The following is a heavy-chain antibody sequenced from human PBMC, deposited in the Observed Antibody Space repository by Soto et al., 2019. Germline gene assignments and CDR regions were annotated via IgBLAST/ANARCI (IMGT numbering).Heavy chain of an antibody. V-gene: IGHV1-18*03. CDR1: GYTFTNYG. CDR2: ISTYNGNT. D-gene: IGHD2-21*02. CDR3: TRVVTGYYYMDV. Sequence: QVQLVQSGAEVKKPGASVRVSCKASGYTFTNYGITWVRQAPGQGLEWMGWISTYNGNTIYAQNLQGRVTLTTHTSTSPAYMELRSLISDDMAVYYCTRVVTGYYYMDVWGKGTTVTVSS. J-gene: IGHJ6*03.